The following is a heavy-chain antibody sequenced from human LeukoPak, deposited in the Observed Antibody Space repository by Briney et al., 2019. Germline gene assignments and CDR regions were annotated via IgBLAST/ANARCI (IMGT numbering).Heavy chain of an antibody. CDR2: ISYDGSNK. J-gene: IGHJ4*02. V-gene: IGHV3-30*18. CDR3: AKAYKPYGSGKNNYFDY. CDR1: GFTFSSYG. Sequence: GGSLRLSCAASGFTFSSYGMHWVRQAPGKGLEWVAVISYDGSNKYYADSVKGRFTISRDNSKNTLYLQMNSLRAEDTAVYYCAKAYKPYGSGKNNYFDYWGQGTLVTVSS. D-gene: IGHD3-10*01.